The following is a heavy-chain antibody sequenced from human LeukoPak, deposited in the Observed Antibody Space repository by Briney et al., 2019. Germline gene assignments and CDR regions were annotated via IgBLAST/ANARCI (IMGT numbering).Heavy chain of an antibody. J-gene: IGHJ4*02. CDR2: IYYSGST. Sequence: SETLSLTCTVSGGSISSSSYYWGWIRQPPGKGLEWIGSIYYSGSTYYNPSLKSRVTISVDTSKNQFSLKLSPVTAADTAVYYCSGGWGGGNYWGQGTLVTVSS. CDR1: GGSISSSSYY. V-gene: IGHV4-39*01. D-gene: IGHD2-15*01. CDR3: SGGWGGGNY.